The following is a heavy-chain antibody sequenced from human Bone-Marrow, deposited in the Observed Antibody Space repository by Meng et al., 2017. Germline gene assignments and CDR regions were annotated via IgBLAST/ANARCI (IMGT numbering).Heavy chain of an antibody. V-gene: IGHV1-46*01. CDR1: GYTFTSYY. Sequence: ASVKVSCKASGYTFTSYYMHWVRQAPGQGLEWMGIINPSGGSTSYAQKFQGRVTMTRDTSTSTVYMELSSLRSEDTAVYYCATQSTIEMATIKGLYFDYWGQGTLVTVSS. D-gene: IGHD5-24*01. J-gene: IGHJ4*02. CDR3: ATQSTIEMATIKGLYFDY. CDR2: INPSGGST.